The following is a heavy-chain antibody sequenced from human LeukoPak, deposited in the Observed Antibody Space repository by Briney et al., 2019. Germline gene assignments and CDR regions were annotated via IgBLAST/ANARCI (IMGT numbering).Heavy chain of an antibody. J-gene: IGHJ3*02. D-gene: IGHD3-10*01. CDR1: GGSISSYY. Sequence: SETLSLTCTVSGGSISSYYWSWIRQPAGKGLEWIGRIYTSGSTNYNPSLKSRVTMSVDTSKNQFSLKLSSVTAADTAVYYCARVGQLLWFGELSLAFDIWGQGTMVTVSS. CDR3: ARVGQLLWFGELSLAFDI. V-gene: IGHV4-4*07. CDR2: IYTSGST.